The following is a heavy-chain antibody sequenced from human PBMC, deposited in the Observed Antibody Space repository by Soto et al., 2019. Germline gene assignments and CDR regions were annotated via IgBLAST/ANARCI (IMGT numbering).Heavy chain of an antibody. J-gene: IGHJ4*02. CDR3: AKEAVSGWYYFDC. D-gene: IGHD6-19*01. V-gene: IGHV3-23*01. CDR1: GFTFSSYA. Sequence: GGSLRLSCAASGFTFSSYAMSWVRQAPGKGLEWVSTISGSGGSTYYADSLKGRFTISRDNSKNTLFLQMSSQRAEDTAVYYCAKEAVSGWYYFDCWGPGTLVTVSS. CDR2: ISGSGGST.